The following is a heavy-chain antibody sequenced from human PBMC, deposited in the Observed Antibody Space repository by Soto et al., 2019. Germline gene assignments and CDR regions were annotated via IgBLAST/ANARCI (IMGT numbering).Heavy chain of an antibody. J-gene: IGHJ6*02. D-gene: IGHD3-16*02. Sequence: GESLKISCKGSGYSFTSYWIGWVRQMPGKGLEWMGIIYPGDSDTRYSPSFQGQVTISADKAISTAYLQWSSLKASDTAMYYCARHFDPISYDYVWGSYPEGTVYYYGMDVWGQGTTVTVSS. CDR2: IYPGDSDT. V-gene: IGHV5-51*01. CDR1: GYSFTSYW. CDR3: ARHFDPISYDYVWGSYPEGTVYYYGMDV.